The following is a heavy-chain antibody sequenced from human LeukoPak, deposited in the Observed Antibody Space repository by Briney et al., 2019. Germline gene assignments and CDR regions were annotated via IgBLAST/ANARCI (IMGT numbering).Heavy chain of an antibody. CDR1: GGSISSSSYY. D-gene: IGHD3-9*01. J-gene: IGHJ5*02. V-gene: IGHV4-39*01. Sequence: ASETLSLTCTVSGGSISSSSYYWGWIRQPPGKGLVWIGRMYHSGSTYYNPSLKSRVTTSVDTSKNQFSLELSSVSAADTAVYYCARHRYYNILTDNWFDPWGQGTLVTVSS. CDR3: ARHRYYNILTDNWFDP. CDR2: MYHSGST.